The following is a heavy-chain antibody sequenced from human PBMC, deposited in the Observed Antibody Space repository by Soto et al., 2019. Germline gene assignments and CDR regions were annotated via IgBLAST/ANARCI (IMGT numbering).Heavy chain of an antibody. CDR2: INSVGGTT. V-gene: IGHV3-74*01. CDR1: RFMFSSYW. Sequence: GGSLRLSCAASRFMFSSYWMHWVRQAPGKGLVWVSRINSVGGTTTYADSVKGRFTISRDNAKNTLYLQMNSLRAEDTAVYYCARGSEYSHGYHYYGMDVWGQGTTVTVSS. J-gene: IGHJ6*02. CDR3: ARGSEYSHGYHYYGMDV. D-gene: IGHD5-18*01.